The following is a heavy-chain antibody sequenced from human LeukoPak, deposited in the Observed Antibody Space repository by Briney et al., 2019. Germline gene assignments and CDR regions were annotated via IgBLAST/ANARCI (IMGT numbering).Heavy chain of an antibody. J-gene: IGHJ4*02. D-gene: IGHD2-15*01. CDR3: ARDFCSAGSCYPDN. Sequence: GGSLRLSCAASGFTVSSNYMSWVRQAPGKGLEWVSVIHSGGSTYYADSVKGRFSISRDNSKNTLHLQMNSLRVEDTAVYYCARDFCSAGSCYPDNWGQGTLVTVSS. V-gene: IGHV3-66*01. CDR1: GFTVSSNY. CDR2: IHSGGST.